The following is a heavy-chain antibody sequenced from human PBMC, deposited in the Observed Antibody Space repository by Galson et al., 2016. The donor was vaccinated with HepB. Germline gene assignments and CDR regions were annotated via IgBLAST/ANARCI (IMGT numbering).Heavy chain of an antibody. J-gene: IGHJ4*02. CDR2: INPHSGAT. CDR1: EYTFTAYY. V-gene: IGHV1-2*02. D-gene: IGHD2-21*02. Sequence: SVKVSCKASEYTFTAYYLHWVRQAPGQGLEWMGWINPHSGATNYAKKFQGRVTMTRDTSISTASVELRSLRSDHTAIYYCAKEQCSGGDCFTTFDNWGQGTLVIVSS. CDR3: AKEQCSGGDCFTTFDN.